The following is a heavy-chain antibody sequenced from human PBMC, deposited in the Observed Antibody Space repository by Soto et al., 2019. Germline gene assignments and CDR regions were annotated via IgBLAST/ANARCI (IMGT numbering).Heavy chain of an antibody. D-gene: IGHD6-19*01. CDR3: ARAVGIAVTGLDL. Sequence: QEQLVQSGAEVKRPGASVKVSCRASGYTFTSFNINWVRQAAGQGPEWIGWMNPVNGNAAFAREFQGRVTMTRDTSTDTAYMEVGGLSSGDTAIYYCARAVGIAVTGLDLWGPGTLDTVSS. CDR2: MNPVNGNA. J-gene: IGHJ5*02. V-gene: IGHV1-8*01. CDR1: GYTFTSFN.